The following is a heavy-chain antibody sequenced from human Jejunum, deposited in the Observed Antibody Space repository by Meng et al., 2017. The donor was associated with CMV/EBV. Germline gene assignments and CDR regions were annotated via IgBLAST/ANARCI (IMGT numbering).Heavy chain of an antibody. CDR1: GGSISSGAYS. CDR3: ARLVHTDGHNPLDY. Sequence: QLQLQESGSGLVKPSQTLSLTCDVSGGSISSGAYSWSWIRQPPGRGLEWIGYIYHSGNIHYNPSLKSRVTRPLDRSKNQFSLKLSSVTAADTAVYYCARLVHTDGHNPLDYWGQGTLVTVSS. J-gene: IGHJ4*02. D-gene: IGHD5-18*01. V-gene: IGHV4-30-2*01. CDR2: IYHSGNI.